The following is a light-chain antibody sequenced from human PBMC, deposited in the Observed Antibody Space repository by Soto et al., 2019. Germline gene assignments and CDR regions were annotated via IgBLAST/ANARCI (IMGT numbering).Light chain of an antibody. J-gene: IGKJ1*01. CDR1: QSVTSN. CDR2: GAS. V-gene: IGKV3-15*01. CDR3: QQYNYWPPWT. Sequence: EIVMTQSPATLSVSPGERATLSCRASQSVTSNLAWYQQKPGQDPRLLLYGASTRATGIPARFSGSGSGTEFTLTISSLQSEDFAVYYCQQYNYWPPWTFGQGTKVEIK.